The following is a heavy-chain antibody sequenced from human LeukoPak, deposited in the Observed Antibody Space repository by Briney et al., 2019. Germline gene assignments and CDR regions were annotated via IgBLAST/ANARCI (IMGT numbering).Heavy chain of an antibody. Sequence: SVKVSCKTSGGTFSSSAITWVHQAPGQGLEWMGRIIPVLNITTYAQKFQGSVTITADTSTSTVYMELSSLRSEETAVYYCARDQGLTAPPPYGLDVWGQGTTVVVSS. V-gene: IGHV1-69*04. CDR3: ARDQGLTAPPPYGLDV. J-gene: IGHJ6*02. D-gene: IGHD5-18*01. CDR2: IIPVLNIT. CDR1: GGTFSSSA.